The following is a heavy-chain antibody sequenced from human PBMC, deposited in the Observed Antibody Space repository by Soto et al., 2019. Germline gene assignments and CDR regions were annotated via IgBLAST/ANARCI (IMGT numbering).Heavy chain of an antibody. J-gene: IGHJ6*02. D-gene: IGHD1-20*01. V-gene: IGHV4-31*03. CDR1: GGSISSGGYY. CDR3: ARDSVTDSSMDV. CDR2: IYYSGST. Sequence: SETLSLTCTVSGGSISSGGYYWSWIRQHPGKGLEWIGYIYYSGSTYYNPSLKSRVTISVDTSKNQFSLKLSSVTAADTAVYYCARDSVTDSSMDVWGQGTPVTVYS.